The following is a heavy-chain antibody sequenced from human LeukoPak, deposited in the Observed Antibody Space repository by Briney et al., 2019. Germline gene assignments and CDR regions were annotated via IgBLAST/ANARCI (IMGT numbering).Heavy chain of an antibody. Sequence: SETLSLTCTVSGGSISSGSYYWSWIRQPAGKGLEWIWRIYTSGSTNYNPSLKSRVTISVDTSKNQFSLKLSSVTAADTAVYYCARDLGSSLSPGYWGQGTLVTVSS. CDR3: ARDLGSSLSPGY. CDR1: GGSISSGSYY. J-gene: IGHJ4*02. D-gene: IGHD6-6*01. V-gene: IGHV4-61*02. CDR2: IYTSGST.